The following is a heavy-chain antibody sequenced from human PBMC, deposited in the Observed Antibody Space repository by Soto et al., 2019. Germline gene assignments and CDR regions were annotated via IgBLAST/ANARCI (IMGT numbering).Heavy chain of an antibody. V-gene: IGHV4-31*03. CDR2: IYYSGST. D-gene: IGHD6-19*01. CDR3: ARVWSSSGWPYYFDY. CDR1: GGSISSGGYY. Sequence: SETLSLTCTVSGGSISSGGYYWSWIRQHPGKGLEWIGYIYYSGSTYYNPSLKSRVTISVDTSKNQFSLKLSSVTAADTAVYYCARVWSSSGWPYYFDYWGKGTLVTVSS. J-gene: IGHJ4*02.